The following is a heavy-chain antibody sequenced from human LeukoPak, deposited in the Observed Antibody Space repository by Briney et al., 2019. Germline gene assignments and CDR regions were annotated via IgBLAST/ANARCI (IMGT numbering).Heavy chain of an antibody. CDR1: GYTFTSYD. Sequence: GASVKVSCKASGYTFTSYDINWVRQATGQGLEWMGWMNPNSGNTGYAQKFQGRVTITRNTSISTAYMELSSLRSEDTAVYYCARAHPFISIFGVVTSYYYYMDVWGKGTTVTVSS. CDR2: MNPNSGNT. D-gene: IGHD3-3*01. J-gene: IGHJ6*03. V-gene: IGHV1-8*03. CDR3: ARAHPFISIFGVVTSYYYYMDV.